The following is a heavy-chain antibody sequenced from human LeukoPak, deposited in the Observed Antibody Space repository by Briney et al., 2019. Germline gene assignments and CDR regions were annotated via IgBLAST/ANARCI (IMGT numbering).Heavy chain of an antibody. Sequence: ASVKVSCKASGGTFSSYTISWVRQAPGQGLEWMGRIIPILGIANYAQKFQGRVTITADKSTSTAYMELSSLRSEDTAVYYCARAHYGDYAWFDPWGQGTLVTVSS. J-gene: IGHJ5*02. CDR2: IIPILGIA. CDR3: ARAHYGDYAWFDP. V-gene: IGHV1-69*02. CDR1: GGTFSSYT. D-gene: IGHD4-17*01.